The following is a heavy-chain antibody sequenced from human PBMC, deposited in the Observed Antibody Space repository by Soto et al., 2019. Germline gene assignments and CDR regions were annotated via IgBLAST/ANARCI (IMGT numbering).Heavy chain of an antibody. Sequence: QVQLVESGGGVVQPGRSLRLSCAASGFPFSSYGMHWVREAPGKGLEWVAVISYDGSNKYYADSVKGRFTISRDNSASTLYLQMSSLRPEDTALYYCVGGQYYFVYRGQGTLVTVSP. CDR3: VGGQYYFVY. CDR1: GFPFSSYG. CDR2: ISYDGSNK. J-gene: IGHJ4*02. D-gene: IGHD3-10*01. V-gene: IGHV3-30*03.